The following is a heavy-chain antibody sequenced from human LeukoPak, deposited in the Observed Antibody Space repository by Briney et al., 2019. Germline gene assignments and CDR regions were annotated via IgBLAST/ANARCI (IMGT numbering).Heavy chain of an antibody. CDR3: ARHFYSGYNLIDY. Sequence: GESPRISCQGSGFSFTTYLISWVRQMPGKGLEWMGRIYPSDSYTNYSPSFQGRVTISADKSISTAYLQLTSLRASDTAIYYCARHFYSGYNLIDYWGQGTLVTAS. CDR2: IYPSDSYT. D-gene: IGHD5-12*01. J-gene: IGHJ4*02. V-gene: IGHV5-10-1*01. CDR1: GFSFTTYL.